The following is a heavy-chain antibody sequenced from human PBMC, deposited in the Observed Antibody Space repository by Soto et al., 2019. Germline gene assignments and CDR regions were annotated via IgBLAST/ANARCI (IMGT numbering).Heavy chain of an antibody. CDR1: GGSISSGGYY. CDR3: ARRSIMVRGVIRFDY. D-gene: IGHD3-10*01. CDR2: IYYSGST. J-gene: IGHJ4*02. Sequence: SETLSLTCTVSGGSISSGGYYWSWIRQHPGKGLEWIGYIYYSGSTYYNPSLKSRVTISVDTSKNQFSLKLSSVTAAETAVYYCARRSIMVRGVIRFDYWGQGTLVTVSS. V-gene: IGHV4-31*03.